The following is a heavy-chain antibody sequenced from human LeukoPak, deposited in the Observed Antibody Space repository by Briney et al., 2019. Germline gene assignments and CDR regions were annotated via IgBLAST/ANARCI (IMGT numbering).Heavy chain of an antibody. D-gene: IGHD3-3*01. Sequence: GASVTVSCKASGYTFTSYGISWVRQAPGQGLEWMGWISAYNGNTNYAQKLQGRVTMTTDTSTSTAYMELRSLRSDDTAVYYCARVRDYDFWSGYWGQHWFDPWGQGTLVTVSS. CDR2: ISAYNGNT. J-gene: IGHJ5*02. CDR3: ARVRDYDFWSGYWGQHWFDP. CDR1: GYTFTSYG. V-gene: IGHV1-18*01.